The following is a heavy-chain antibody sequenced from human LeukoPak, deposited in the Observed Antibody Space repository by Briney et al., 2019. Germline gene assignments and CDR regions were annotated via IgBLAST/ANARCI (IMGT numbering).Heavy chain of an antibody. CDR1: GGSISSSSYY. Sequence: PSETLSLICTVSGGSISSSSYYWGWIRQPPGKGLEWIGSIYYSGSTYYNPSLKSRVTISVDTSKNQFSLKLSSVTAADTAVYYCANTMVRGVLIMEDTFDIWGQGPMVTVSS. V-gene: IGHV4-39*01. CDR3: ANTMVRGVLIMEDTFDI. CDR2: IYYSGST. D-gene: IGHD3-10*01. J-gene: IGHJ3*02.